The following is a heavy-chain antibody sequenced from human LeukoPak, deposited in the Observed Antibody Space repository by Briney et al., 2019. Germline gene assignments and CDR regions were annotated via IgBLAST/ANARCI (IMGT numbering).Heavy chain of an antibody. CDR3: AKQAYDSPRTDFDY. Sequence: PGGSLRLSCAASGLTFSRYAMSWVHQAPGKGLEWVSGVSTSGGSTYYADSVKGRFTISRDNSKNTLHLQMNSLRAEDTAIYYCAKQAYDSPRTDFDYWGQGTLVTVSS. CDR2: VSTSGGST. CDR1: GLTFSRYA. D-gene: IGHD3-22*01. J-gene: IGHJ4*02. V-gene: IGHV3-23*01.